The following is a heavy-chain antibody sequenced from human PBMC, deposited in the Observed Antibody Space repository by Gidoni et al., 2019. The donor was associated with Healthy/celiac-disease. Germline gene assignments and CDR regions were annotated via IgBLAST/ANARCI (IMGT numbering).Heavy chain of an antibody. V-gene: IGHV1-58*01. CDR1: GFTFTSSA. CDR2: IVVGSGNT. Sequence: QMQLVQSGPEVKKPGTSVKVSCKASGFTFTSSAVQWVRQARGQRLEWIGWIVVGSGNTNYAQKFQERVTITRDMSTSTAYMELSSLRSEDTAVYYCAAGYDSSGHLLFDYWGQGTLVTVSS. J-gene: IGHJ4*02. D-gene: IGHD3-22*01. CDR3: AAGYDSSGHLLFDY.